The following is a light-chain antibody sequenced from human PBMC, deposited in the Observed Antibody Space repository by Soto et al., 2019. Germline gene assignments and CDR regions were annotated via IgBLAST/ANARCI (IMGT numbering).Light chain of an antibody. V-gene: IGKV1-27*01. CDR2: AAS. J-gene: IGKJ4*01. Sequence: DIQMTQSPSSLSASVGDRVTITCRASQGISNLLAWYQQRPGKLPKLLIYAASTLQPGVPSRFSGSGSGTDFTLTISSLQPEDVATDYFQKFSSDPFTFGGGTKVEIK. CDR3: QKFSSDPFT. CDR1: QGISNL.